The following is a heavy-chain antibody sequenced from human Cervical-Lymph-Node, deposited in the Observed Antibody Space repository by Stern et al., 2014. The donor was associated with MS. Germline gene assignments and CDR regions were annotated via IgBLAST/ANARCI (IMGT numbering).Heavy chain of an antibody. J-gene: IGHJ3*02. CDR1: GGSISSSSYY. V-gene: IGHV4-39*01. CDR2: IYYSGST. Sequence: QLQLQESGPGLVKPSETLSLTCTVSGGSISSSSYYWGWIRQPPGKGLEWIGSIYYSGSTYYNPSLKSRVTLSVATSNNQFSLKLSSGTAADTAVYYCARRGAFDIWGQGTMVTVSS. CDR3: ARRGAFDI. D-gene: IGHD3-10*01.